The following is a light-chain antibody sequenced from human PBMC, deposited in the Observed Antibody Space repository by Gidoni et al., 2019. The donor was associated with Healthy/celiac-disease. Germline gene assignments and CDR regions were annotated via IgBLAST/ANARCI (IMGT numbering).Light chain of an antibody. Sequence: DSQMTQSPSSLSASVGDRVTITCRASQSISSYLNCYQQKPGKAPKLLIYAASSLQSGVPSRFSGSGSGTDFTLTISSLQPEDFATYYCQQSYSTSALTFGGGTKVEIK. CDR2: AAS. CDR1: QSISSY. J-gene: IGKJ4*01. V-gene: IGKV1-39*01. CDR3: QQSYSTSALT.